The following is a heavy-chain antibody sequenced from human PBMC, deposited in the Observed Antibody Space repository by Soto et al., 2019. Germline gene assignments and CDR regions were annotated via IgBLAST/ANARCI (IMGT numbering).Heavy chain of an antibody. V-gene: IGHV1-46*01. D-gene: IGHD2-21*02. CDR2: VNPYGASS. CDR3: ASVTTIWSN. CDR1: GYSSSNSY. J-gene: IGHJ4*02. Sequence: QVQVVQSGAEVKEPGASVKVSCKASGYSSSNSYTHWVRQAPGQGLEWMGIVNPYGASSNYAQSFQGRVTLTRDTSTNTDYMDLSRLTSDDTAVYYCASVTTIWSNWGQGTLVTVSS.